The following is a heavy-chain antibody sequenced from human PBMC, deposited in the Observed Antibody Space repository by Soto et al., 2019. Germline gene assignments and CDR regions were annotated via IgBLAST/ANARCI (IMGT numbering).Heavy chain of an antibody. D-gene: IGHD6-13*01. CDR2: INHSGST. Sequence: SETLSLTCAVYGGSFSGYYWSWIRQPPGKGLEWIGEINHSGSTNYNPSLKSRVTISVDTSKNQFSLKLSSVTAADTAVYYCATLTHEPASDRSIAAAGPGKYNWFDPWGQGTLVTVSS. V-gene: IGHV4-34*01. J-gene: IGHJ5*02. CDR1: GGSFSGYY. CDR3: ATLTHEPASDRSIAAAGPGKYNWFDP.